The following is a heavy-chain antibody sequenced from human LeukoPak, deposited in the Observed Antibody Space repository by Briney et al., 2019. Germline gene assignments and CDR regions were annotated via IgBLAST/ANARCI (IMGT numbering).Heavy chain of an antibody. D-gene: IGHD3-3*01. Sequence: ASVKVSCKASGYTFTGYYMHWVRQAPGQGLEWMGWINPNSGGTNYAQKFQGRVTMTTDTSTSTAYMELRSLRSDDTAVYYCARVRMDYDFWSGYYDWFDPWGQGTLVTVSS. V-gene: IGHV1-2*02. CDR3: ARVRMDYDFWSGYYDWFDP. CDR2: INPNSGGT. J-gene: IGHJ5*02. CDR1: GYTFTGYY.